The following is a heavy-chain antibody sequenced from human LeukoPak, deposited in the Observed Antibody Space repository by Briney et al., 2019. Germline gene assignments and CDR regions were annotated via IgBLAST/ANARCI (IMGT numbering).Heavy chain of an antibody. Sequence: SETLSLTCTVSGGSISGFVWSWIRQPPGEGLDYIGFIYDTGTPTNYNPLLKSRVTLSVDTSNNQFSLNLKSVTAADTAVYYCARLTKGEQWLAYYFDYWGQGALVTVSS. CDR2: IYDTGTPT. D-gene: IGHD6-19*01. V-gene: IGHV4-59*08. J-gene: IGHJ4*02. CDR3: ARLTKGEQWLAYYFDY. CDR1: GGSISGFV.